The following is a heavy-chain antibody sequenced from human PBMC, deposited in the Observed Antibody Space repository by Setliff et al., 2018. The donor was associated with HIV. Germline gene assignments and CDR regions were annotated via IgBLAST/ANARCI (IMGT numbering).Heavy chain of an antibody. V-gene: IGHV4-59*08. CDR1: GGSISSYY. J-gene: IGHJ3*02. CDR3: AGNDAFDI. Sequence: SETLSLTCTVSGGSISSYYWTWIRQPPGKGLEWIGYIYYSGTTNYNPSLRSRVTISVDTSKNQFSLKLSSVTAADTAVYYCAGNDAFDIWGQGTLVTVSS. CDR2: IYYSGTT.